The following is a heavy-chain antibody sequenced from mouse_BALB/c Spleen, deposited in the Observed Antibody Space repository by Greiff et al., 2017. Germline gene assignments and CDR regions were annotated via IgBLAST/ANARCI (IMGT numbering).Heavy chain of an antibody. CDR1: GFNIKDTY. V-gene: IGHV14-3*02. Sequence: VQLQQSGAELVKPGASVKLSCTASGFNIKDTYMHWVKQRPEQGLEWIGRIDPANGNTKYDPKFQGKATITADTSSNTAYLQLSSLTYEDTAVYYCDRSKGWLLHNWYFDVWGAGTTVTVSS. CDR3: DRSKGWLLHNWYFDV. D-gene: IGHD2-3*01. CDR2: IDPANGNT. J-gene: IGHJ1*01.